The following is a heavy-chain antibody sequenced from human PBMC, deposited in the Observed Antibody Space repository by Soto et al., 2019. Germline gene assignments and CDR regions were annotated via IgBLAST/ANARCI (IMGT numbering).Heavy chain of an antibody. J-gene: IGHJ4*02. Sequence: GVSPRLSFAASGFSFSTYLMHWFRQAPGKGLEWVAVISYDGSFKYYADSVKGRFTISRDNSKNTLYLQMNTLRPEDTAVYYCGARGGALDYWGQGTLVTVSS. V-gene: IGHV3-30-3*01. CDR1: GFSFSTYL. CDR3: GARGGALDY. D-gene: IGHD3-16*01. CDR2: ISYDGSFK.